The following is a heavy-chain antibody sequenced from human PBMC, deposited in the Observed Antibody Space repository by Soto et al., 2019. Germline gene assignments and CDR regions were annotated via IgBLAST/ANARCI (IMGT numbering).Heavy chain of an antibody. D-gene: IGHD3-3*01. CDR3: ARDSTWDDFWSGYYPGY. CDR2: INSDGSST. CDR1: GFTFSSYW. J-gene: IGHJ4*02. Sequence: GGSLRLSCAASGFTFSSYWMHWVRQAPGKGLVWVSRINSDGSSTSHADSVKGRFTISRDNAKNTLYLQMNSLRAEDTAVYYCARDSTWDDFWSGYYPGYWGQGTLVTVSS. V-gene: IGHV3-74*01.